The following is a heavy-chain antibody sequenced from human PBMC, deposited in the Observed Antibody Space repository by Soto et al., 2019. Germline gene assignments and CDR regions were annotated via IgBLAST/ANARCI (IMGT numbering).Heavy chain of an antibody. V-gene: IGHV3-74*01. J-gene: IGHJ6*03. CDR2: IKRDGSTT. D-gene: IGHD1-26*01. CDR1: GFTFSDYW. Sequence: EVQLVESGGGLVQPGGSLRLSCAASGFTFSDYWMNWVRQAPGKGLEWVSRIKRDGSTTNYADSVKGRFTIYRDNAKKTGYLEMNSLRGEEPDEYYGASGAINYYYEDVRGKGTTVTVS. CDR3: ASGAINYYYEDV.